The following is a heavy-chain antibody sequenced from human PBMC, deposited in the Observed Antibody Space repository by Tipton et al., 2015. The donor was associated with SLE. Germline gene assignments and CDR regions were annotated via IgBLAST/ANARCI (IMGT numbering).Heavy chain of an antibody. CDR1: GGSISSHY. D-gene: IGHD6-19*01. J-gene: IGHJ3*02. V-gene: IGHV4-59*08. Sequence: PGLVKPSETLSLTCTVSGGSISSHYWSWIRQPPGKGLEWIGYIYYSGNTYYNPSPKSRVTISVDTSKNQFSLRLSSVTAADTAVYYCARARWYSSGSAMGDAFDIWGQGTMVTVSS. CDR3: ARARWYSSGSAMGDAFDI. CDR2: IYYSGNT.